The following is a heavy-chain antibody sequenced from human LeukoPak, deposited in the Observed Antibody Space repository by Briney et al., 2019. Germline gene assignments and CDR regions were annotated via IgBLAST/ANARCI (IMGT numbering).Heavy chain of an antibody. CDR3: ARLTGGYYDFWSGYDLDY. J-gene: IGHJ4*02. CDR2: IYPGDSDT. D-gene: IGHD3-3*01. CDR1: GYNFANYW. V-gene: IGHV5-51*01. Sequence: GESLKISCKGSGYNFANYWIGWERQMPGKGLESMGIIYPGDSDTRYSPSFKGQVTISADKSISTAYLQWSSLKASDTAMYYCARLTGGYYDFWSGYDLDYWGQGTLVTVSS.